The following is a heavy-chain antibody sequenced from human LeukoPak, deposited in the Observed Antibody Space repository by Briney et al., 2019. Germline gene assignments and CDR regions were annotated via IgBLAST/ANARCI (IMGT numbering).Heavy chain of an antibody. Sequence: GGSLRLSCSASGFVFTIYTMYWVRQAPGKGPEYVSTISGSGNGFSIYYADSVKGRFTISRDDSKSILYLQMNGLRSEDTAVYYCVKDFGRIRGTPDSWGQGTLATVSS. CDR2: ISGSGNGFSI. CDR1: GFVFTIYT. J-gene: IGHJ4*02. CDR3: VKDFGRIRGTPDS. V-gene: IGHV3-64D*06. D-gene: IGHD1-26*01.